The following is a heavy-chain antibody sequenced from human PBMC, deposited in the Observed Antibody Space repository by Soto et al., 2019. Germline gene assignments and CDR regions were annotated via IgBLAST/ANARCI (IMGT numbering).Heavy chain of an antibody. CDR3: VKDKNDDYPS. D-gene: IGHD1-1*01. J-gene: IGHJ4*02. CDR1: GCTFSSYA. V-gene: IGHV3-64D*06. Sequence: PGGSLRLSCSASGCTFSSYAMYWVRQAPGKGLEHVSAIITNGGYIYYADSVRGRFTTSRDNSKNTLYLQMNGLRPEDTAMYYCVKDKNDDYPSWGQGTLVTVSS. CDR2: IITNGGYI.